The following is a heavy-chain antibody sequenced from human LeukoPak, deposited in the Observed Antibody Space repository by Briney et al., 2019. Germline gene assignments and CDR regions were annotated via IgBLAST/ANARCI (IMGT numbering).Heavy chain of an antibody. CDR2: VSGSGRNT. Sequence: GGSLRLSCAGSGFTFSSYAMTWVRQAPGKGLEWVSSVSGSGRNTFYPDSVEGRFTISRDNSKNTVYPQMNSLRADDTAVYYCVKSRRVGANQRGLFDYWGQGTLVTVSP. J-gene: IGHJ4*02. V-gene: IGHV3-23*01. D-gene: IGHD1-26*01. CDR3: VKSRRVGANQRGLFDY. CDR1: GFTFSSYA.